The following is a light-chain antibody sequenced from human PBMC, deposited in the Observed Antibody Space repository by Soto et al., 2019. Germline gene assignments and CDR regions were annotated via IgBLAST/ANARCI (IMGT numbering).Light chain of an antibody. J-gene: IGLJ1*01. CDR1: SSDVGGYKY. CDR3: SSYAGSRNV. CDR2: EVT. Sequence: QSALTQPPSASGSPGQSVDISCTGTSSDVGGYKYVSWYQQHPGKAPKLMIYEVTKRPSGVPDRFSGSKSGNTASLTVSGLQAEDEADYYCSSYAGSRNVFGTGTKVTVL. V-gene: IGLV2-8*01.